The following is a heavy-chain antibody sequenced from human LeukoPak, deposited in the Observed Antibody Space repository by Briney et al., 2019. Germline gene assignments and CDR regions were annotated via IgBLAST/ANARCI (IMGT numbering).Heavy chain of an antibody. CDR1: GASISRDY. J-gene: IGHJ4*02. CDR3: AKGGTYGGGADY. V-gene: IGHV4-59*01. CDR2: IYNGGST. D-gene: IGHD1-26*01. Sequence: SETLSLTCTVSGASISRDYWTWIRQPPGKGLEWIGYIYNGGSTTYSPSLNSRVTISLDTSNNQVSLRLSSVAAADTAVYYCAKGGTYGGGADYWGQGTLVTVSS.